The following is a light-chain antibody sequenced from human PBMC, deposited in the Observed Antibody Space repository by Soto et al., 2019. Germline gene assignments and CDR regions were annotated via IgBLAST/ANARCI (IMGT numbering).Light chain of an antibody. CDR3: CSSGGSPTYV. J-gene: IGLJ1*01. Sequence: ALAQPASVSGSPGQSITISCTGTSSNVGSYKLVSWYQQHPGKAPKLMIFEVNKRPSGVSNRFSGSKSGNTASLTISGLKVEDEADYYCCSSGGSPTYVFGTGTKSPS. CDR2: EVN. V-gene: IGLV2-23*02. CDR1: SSNVGSYKL.